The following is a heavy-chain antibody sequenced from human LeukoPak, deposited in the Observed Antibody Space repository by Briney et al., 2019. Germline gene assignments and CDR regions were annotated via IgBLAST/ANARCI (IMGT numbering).Heavy chain of an antibody. V-gene: IGHV3-23*01. CDR2: ISGSGGST. CDR3: AKGKECTNGVCYTTLHNFDY. D-gene: IGHD2-8*01. CDR1: GFTFSSYA. Sequence: GGSLRLSCAASGFTFSSYAMSWVRQAPGKGLEWVSAISGSGGSTYYADSVKGRFTISRDNSKNTLYLQMNSLKAEDTAVYYCAKGKECTNGVCYTTLHNFDYWGHGTLVTVSS. J-gene: IGHJ4*01.